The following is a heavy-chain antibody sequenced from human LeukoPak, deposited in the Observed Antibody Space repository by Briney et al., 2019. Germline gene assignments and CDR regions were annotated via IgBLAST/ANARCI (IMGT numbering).Heavy chain of an antibody. Sequence: ASVKVSCKAYGYTFTGYYMHWVRQAPGQGLEWMGRINPNSGGTNYAQKFQGRVTMTRDTSISTAYMELSRLRSDDTAVYYCARGHSGGTPPLLDYWGQGTLVTVSS. V-gene: IGHV1-2*06. CDR3: ARGHSGGTPPLLDY. CDR2: INPNSGGT. D-gene: IGHD2-15*01. J-gene: IGHJ4*02. CDR1: GYTFTGYY.